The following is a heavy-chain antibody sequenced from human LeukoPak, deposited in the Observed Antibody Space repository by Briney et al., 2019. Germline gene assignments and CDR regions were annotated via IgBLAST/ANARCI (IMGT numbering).Heavy chain of an antibody. J-gene: IGHJ4*02. CDR1: GFTFSSVS. CDR2: ISSSSSTI. V-gene: IGHV3-48*01. D-gene: IGHD3-3*01. CDR3: ARSGSRLRFLEWLPRAFDY. Sequence: GGSLRLSCAASGFTFSSVSMNWVRQAPGKGREWVSSISSSSSTIYYADSVKGGFTISRDNAKNSLYLQMNSLRAEDTAVYYCARSGSRLRFLEWLPRAFDYWGQGTLVTVSS.